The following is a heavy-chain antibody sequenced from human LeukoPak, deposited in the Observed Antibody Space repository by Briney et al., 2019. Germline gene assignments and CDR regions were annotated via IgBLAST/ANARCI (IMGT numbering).Heavy chain of an antibody. V-gene: IGHV4-4*07. J-gene: IGHJ5*02. CDR2: IYTSGST. Sequence: SETLSLTCTVSGGSISSYYWSWIRQPAGKGLEWIGRIYTSGSTNYNPSLKSRVTMSVDTSKNQFSLKLSSVTAADTAVYYCASSLQAARPHWFDPWGQGTLVTVSS. D-gene: IGHD6-6*01. CDR1: GGSISSYY. CDR3: ASSLQAARPHWFDP.